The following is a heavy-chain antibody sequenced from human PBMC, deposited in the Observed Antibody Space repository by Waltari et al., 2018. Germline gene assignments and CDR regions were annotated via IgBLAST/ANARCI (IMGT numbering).Heavy chain of an antibody. Sequence: QVHLQESGPGLVKASETLSLICSVSGDSISSYYWSWIRQPPGKGLEWIGYISTSGSTNYNRSLKSRVTISVDTSKNQFSLKLGSVTAADTALYYCARDYYYGSGSLDSWGQGALVTVSS. J-gene: IGHJ4*02. CDR1: GDSISSYY. CDR2: ISTSGST. D-gene: IGHD3-10*01. V-gene: IGHV4-4*09. CDR3: ARDYYYGSGSLDS.